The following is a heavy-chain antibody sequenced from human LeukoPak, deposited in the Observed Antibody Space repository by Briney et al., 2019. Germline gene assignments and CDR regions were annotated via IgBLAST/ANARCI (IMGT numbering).Heavy chain of an antibody. CDR1: GYTFTSYD. Sequence: ASVKVSCKASGYTFTSYDINWVRQATGQGLEWMGWMNPNSGNTGYAQKFQGRVTITTDESTSTAYMELSSLRSEDTAVYYCARDAEYSSSSGGGYYFDYWGQGTLVTVSS. CDR2: MNPNSGNT. D-gene: IGHD6-6*01. V-gene: IGHV1-8*03. J-gene: IGHJ4*02. CDR3: ARDAEYSSSSGGGYYFDY.